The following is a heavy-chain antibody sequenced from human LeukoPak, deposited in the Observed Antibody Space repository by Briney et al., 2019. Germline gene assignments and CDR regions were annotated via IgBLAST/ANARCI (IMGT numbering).Heavy chain of an antibody. CDR3: AKSRYQTVTTNYFDY. J-gene: IGHJ4*02. V-gene: IGHV3-23*01. CDR1: GFTFSSYG. Sequence: GRSLRLSCAASGFTFSSYGMHWVRQAPGKGLEWVSAINGSGGSTYYADSVKGRFTISRDNSKNTLYLQMNSLRAEDTAVYYCAKSRYQTVTTNYFDYWGQGTLVTVSS. D-gene: IGHD4-17*01. CDR2: INGSGGST.